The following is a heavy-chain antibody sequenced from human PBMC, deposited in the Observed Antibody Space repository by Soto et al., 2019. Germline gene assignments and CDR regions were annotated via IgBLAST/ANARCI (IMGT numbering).Heavy chain of an antibody. D-gene: IGHD3-10*01. CDR2: ISGSGGST. CDR1: GFTFSSYA. J-gene: IGHJ5*02. CDR3: AKDRGGSGVDGWFDP. Sequence: EVQLLESGGGLVKPGGSLRLSFAASGFTFSSYAMSWVRQAPGKGLEWVSAISGSGGSTYYADSVKGRFTISRDNSNNTLYLQMNSLRAEDRAVYYCAKDRGGSGVDGWFDPWGQGTLVTVSS. V-gene: IGHV3-23*01.